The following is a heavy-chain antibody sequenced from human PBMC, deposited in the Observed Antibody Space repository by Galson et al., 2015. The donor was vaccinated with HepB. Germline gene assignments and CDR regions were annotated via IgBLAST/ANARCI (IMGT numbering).Heavy chain of an antibody. CDR1: GFTFSSYG. Sequence: SLRLSCAASGFTFSSYGMHWVRQAPGKGLEWVAVIWYDGSNKYYADSVKGRFTISRDNSKNTLYLQMNSLRAEDTAVYYCARDRGDGYNLDAFDIWGQGTMVTVSS. CDR2: IWYDGSNK. V-gene: IGHV3-33*01. CDR3: ARDRGDGYNLDAFDI. D-gene: IGHD5-24*01. J-gene: IGHJ3*02.